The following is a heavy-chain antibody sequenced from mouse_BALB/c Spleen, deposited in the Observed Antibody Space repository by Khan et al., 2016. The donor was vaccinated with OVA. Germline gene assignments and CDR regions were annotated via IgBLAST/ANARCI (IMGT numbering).Heavy chain of an antibody. CDR1: GYTFTNYW. Sequence: QVQLQQPGTELVRPGASVKLSCKASGYTFTNYWINWVKQRPGQGLEWIGNIYPSDSYTNYHQKFKDKATLTVDNSSSTAPMQLSSRTSEDSAVYDCAREGGEGSSFAYWGQGTLGTVSA. D-gene: IGHD2-13*01. CDR2: IYPSDSYT. CDR3: AREGGEGSSFAY. J-gene: IGHJ3*01. V-gene: IGHV1-69*02.